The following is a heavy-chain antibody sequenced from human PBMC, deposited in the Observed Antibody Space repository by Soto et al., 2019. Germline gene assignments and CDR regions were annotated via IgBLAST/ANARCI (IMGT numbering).Heavy chain of an antibody. CDR2: ISGSGGST. V-gene: IGHV3-23*01. D-gene: IGHD1-26*01. CDR3: ARDISSRELWDYYFDY. CDR1: GFTFSSYA. Sequence: GGSLRLSCAASGFTFSSYAMSWVRQGPGKGLEWVSAISGSGGSTYYADSVKGRFTISRDNSKNTLYLQMNSLRAEDTAVYYCARDISSRELWDYYFDYWGQGTLVTVSS. J-gene: IGHJ4*02.